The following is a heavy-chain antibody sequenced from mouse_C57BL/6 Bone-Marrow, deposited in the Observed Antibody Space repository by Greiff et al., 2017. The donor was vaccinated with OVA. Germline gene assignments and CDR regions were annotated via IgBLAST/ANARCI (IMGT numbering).Heavy chain of an antibody. J-gene: IGHJ3*01. CDR1: GFTFSSYG. Sequence: EVMLVESGGDLVKPGGSLKLSCAASGFTFSSYGMSWVRQTPDQRLEWVATISSGGSYTYYPDSVKGRFTISRDNAKNTLYLQMSSLKSEDTAMYYCARHSPLWFAYWGQGTLVTVSA. V-gene: IGHV5-6*01. CDR3: ARHSPLWFAY. CDR2: ISSGGSYT.